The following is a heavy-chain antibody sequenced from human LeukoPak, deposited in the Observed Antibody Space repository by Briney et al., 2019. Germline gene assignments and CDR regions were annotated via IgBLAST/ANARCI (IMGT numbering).Heavy chain of an antibody. J-gene: IGHJ6*04. Sequence: PGGSLRLSCAASGFTFSSYAMSWVRQAPGKGLEWVSVIYSGGSTYYADSVKGRFTISRDNSKNTLYLQMNSLRAEDTAVYYCAREVKRSSGCMDVWGKGTTVTVSS. CDR2: IYSGGST. D-gene: IGHD6-19*01. CDR3: AREVKRSSGCMDV. CDR1: GFTFSSYA. V-gene: IGHV3-66*02.